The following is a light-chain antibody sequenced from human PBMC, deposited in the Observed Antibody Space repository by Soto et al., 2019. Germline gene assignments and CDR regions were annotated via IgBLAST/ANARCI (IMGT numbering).Light chain of an antibody. Sequence: QSVLTQPPSASGSPGQSVTISCTGTSSDVGGYNYVSWYQQHPGKAPKLMIYEVTKRPSGVSNRFSGSKSGSTASLTISGLQAEDEADYYCCSYAGRSTWDVVFGGGTKVTVL. CDR1: SSDVGGYNY. CDR3: CSYAGRSTWDVV. J-gene: IGLJ2*01. CDR2: EVT. V-gene: IGLV2-8*01.